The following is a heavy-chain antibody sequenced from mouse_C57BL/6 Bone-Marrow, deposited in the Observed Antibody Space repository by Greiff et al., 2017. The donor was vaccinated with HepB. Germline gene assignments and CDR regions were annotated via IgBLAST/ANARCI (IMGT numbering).Heavy chain of an antibody. J-gene: IGHJ1*03. CDR3: AREITTVVAPNWYFDV. CDR2: INPNNGGT. D-gene: IGHD1-1*01. Sequence: EVQLQQSGPELVKPGASVKIPCKASGYTFTDYNMDWVKQSHGKSLEWIGDINPNNGGTIYNQKFKGKATLTVDKSSSTAYMELRSLTSEDTAVYYCAREITTVVAPNWYFDVWGTGTTVTVSS. CDR1: GYTFTDYN. V-gene: IGHV1-18*01.